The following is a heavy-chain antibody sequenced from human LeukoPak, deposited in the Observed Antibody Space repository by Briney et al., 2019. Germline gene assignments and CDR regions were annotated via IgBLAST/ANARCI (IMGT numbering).Heavy chain of an antibody. CDR2: IYYSGST. V-gene: IGHV4-39*01. CDR3: ARHSRAVLHDSSGLSFDY. J-gene: IGHJ4*02. CDR1: GGSISSSSYY. D-gene: IGHD3-22*01. Sequence: SETLSLTCTVSGGSISSSSYYWGWIRQPPGKGLEWIGSIYYSGSTYYNPSLKSRVTISVDTSKNQFSLKLSSVTAADTAVYYCARHSRAVLHDSSGLSFDYWGQGTLVTVSS.